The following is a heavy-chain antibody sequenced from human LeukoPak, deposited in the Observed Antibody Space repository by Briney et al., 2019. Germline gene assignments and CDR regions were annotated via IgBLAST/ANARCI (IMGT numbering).Heavy chain of an antibody. CDR1: GASITTYY. V-gene: IGHV4-59*01. CDR3: ARVLMGYTNGSPDGNYYYGMDV. J-gene: IGHJ6*02. CDR2: IYYSGST. D-gene: IGHD2-8*01. Sequence: PSETLSLTCTVSGASITTYYWSWIRQPPGKGLEWIGYIYYSGSTNYNPSLRTRLTISIGTSKNQFSLKLRSVTAADTAVYYCARVLMGYTNGSPDGNYYYGMDVWGQGTTVTVSS.